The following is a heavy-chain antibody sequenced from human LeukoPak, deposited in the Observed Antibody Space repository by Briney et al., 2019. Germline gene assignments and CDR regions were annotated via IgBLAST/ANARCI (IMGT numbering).Heavy chain of an antibody. D-gene: IGHD1-26*01. CDR2: INSDGSST. Sequence: GGSLRLSCAASGFTFSTYWMHWVRQAPGKGLVWVSRINSDGSSTSYADSVKGRFTISRDNAKNSLYLQMNSLRAEDTALYYCAKGRGGSGSYSTGRPFDYWGQGTLVTVSS. V-gene: IGHV3-74*01. CDR3: AKGRGGSGSYSTGRPFDY. J-gene: IGHJ4*02. CDR1: GFTFSTYW.